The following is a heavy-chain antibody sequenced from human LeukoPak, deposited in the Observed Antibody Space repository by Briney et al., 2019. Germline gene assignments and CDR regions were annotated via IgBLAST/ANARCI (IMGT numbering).Heavy chain of an antibody. Sequence: GGSLRLSCAASGFTFDDYGMSWVLQAPGKGLEWVSGINWNGGSTGYADSVKGRFTISRDNAKNSLYLQMNSLRAEDTALYHCARVVVVTYGMDVWGQGTTVTVSS. J-gene: IGHJ6*02. CDR3: ARVVVVTYGMDV. CDR2: INWNGGST. CDR1: GFTFDDYG. V-gene: IGHV3-20*01. D-gene: IGHD2-2*01.